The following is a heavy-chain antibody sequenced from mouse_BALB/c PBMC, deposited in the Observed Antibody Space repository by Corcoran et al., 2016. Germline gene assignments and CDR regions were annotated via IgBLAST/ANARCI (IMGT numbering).Heavy chain of an antibody. CDR2: IDPENGNT. J-gene: IGHJ3*01. CDR1: SFNIKDYS. D-gene: IGHD2-4*01. Sequence: VQLTHSGAELVRPGALVKLSCKASSFNIKDYSIHWVKQGPEQGLEWIGWIDPENGNTIYDPKFQGKASITADTSSNTAYLQLSSLTSEDTAVYYGASIYYDYAWFAYWGQGTLVTVSA. V-gene: IGHV14-1*02. CDR3: ASIYYDYAWFAY.